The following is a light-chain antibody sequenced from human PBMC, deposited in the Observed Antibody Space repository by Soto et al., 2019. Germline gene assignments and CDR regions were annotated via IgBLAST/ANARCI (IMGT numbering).Light chain of an antibody. CDR3: QQLNSYPLT. J-gene: IGKJ5*01. Sequence: DTHMNPFPSFLFSYVRSKDHFTCQASQSIGSWLAWYQQKPGKAPKLLIYEASSLESGVPSRFSGSGSGTDFTLTISSLQPEDFATYYCQQLNSYPLTFGQGTRLEIK. CDR1: QSIGSW. CDR2: EAS. V-gene: IGKV1-5*03.